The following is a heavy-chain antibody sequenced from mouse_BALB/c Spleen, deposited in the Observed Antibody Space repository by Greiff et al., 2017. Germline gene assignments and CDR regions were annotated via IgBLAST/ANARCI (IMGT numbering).Heavy chain of an antibody. V-gene: IGHV5-6-5*01. Sequence: EVKLMESGGGLVKPGGSLKLSCAASGFTFSSYAMSWVRQTPEKRLEWVASISSGGSTYYPDSVKGRFTISRDNARNILYLQMSSLRSEDTAMYYCARGEVYYGYDGDYYAMDYWGQGTSVTVSS. D-gene: IGHD2-2*01. J-gene: IGHJ4*01. CDR3: ARGEVYYGYDGDYYAMDY. CDR2: ISSGGST. CDR1: GFTFSSYA.